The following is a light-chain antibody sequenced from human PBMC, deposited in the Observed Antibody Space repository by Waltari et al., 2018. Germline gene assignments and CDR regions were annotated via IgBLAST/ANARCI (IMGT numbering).Light chain of an antibody. CDR1: SSIIWDNV. J-gene: IGLJ3*02. CDR2: RND. Sequence: QSVLPQPPSASEHPRPRVTLPCSGSSSIIWDNVVNWYQHHPGKAPKLLIYRNDTRPSGVPDRFSASKSGTSASLAISGLQSEDEADYYCAAWDDRMNGQWVFGGGTKVTVL. CDR3: AAWDDRMNGQWV. V-gene: IGLV1-44*01.